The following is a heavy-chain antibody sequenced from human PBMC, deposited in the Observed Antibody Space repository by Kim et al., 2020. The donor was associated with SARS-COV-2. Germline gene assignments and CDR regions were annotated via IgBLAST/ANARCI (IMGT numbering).Heavy chain of an antibody. CDR3: ARREDSSSWYAGGLVLDYYYYGMDV. D-gene: IGHD6-13*01. CDR2: INSDGSST. J-gene: IGHJ6*02. Sequence: GGSLRLSCAASGFTFSSYWMHWVRQAPGKGLVWVSRINSDGSSTSYADSVKGRFTISRDNAKNTLYLQMNSLRAEDTAVYYCARREDSSSWYAGGLVLDYYYYGMDVWAKGPRSPSP. CDR1: GFTFSSYW. V-gene: IGHV3-74*01.